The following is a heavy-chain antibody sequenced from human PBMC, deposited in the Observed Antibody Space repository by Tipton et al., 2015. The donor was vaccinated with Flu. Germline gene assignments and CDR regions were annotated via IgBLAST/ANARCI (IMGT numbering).Heavy chain of an antibody. CDR2: TDRSGNT. CDR3: ARMRARDCTLGACYLWWFDL. J-gene: IGHJ2*01. Sequence: GLVKPSETLSLTCSVSGDSIASPYYWGWIRQPPGKGLEWIGNTDRSGNTYYKSSLKSRVTISVDRSKNQFSLRLHSVTAADTAVYYCARMRARDCTLGACYLWWFDLWGRGTLVTVSS. D-gene: IGHD2-8*01. CDR1: GDSIASPYY. V-gene: IGHV4-38-2*01.